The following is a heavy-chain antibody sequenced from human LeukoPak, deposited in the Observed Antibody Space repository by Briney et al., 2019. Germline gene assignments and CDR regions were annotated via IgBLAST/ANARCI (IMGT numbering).Heavy chain of an antibody. J-gene: IGHJ5*02. Sequence: GSLRLSCAASGFTLSDYYMSWIRQSPGKGLAWIGSVYHRGNTYYNPSLKSRVTIFVDTSKNQFYLNLTSVTAADTAVYYCARSPQWLLSSSNWFDPWGHGTLVTVSS. D-gene: IGHD3-3*01. V-gene: IGHV4-38-2*01. CDR1: GFTLSDYY. CDR2: VYHRGNT. CDR3: ARSPQWLLSSSNWFDP.